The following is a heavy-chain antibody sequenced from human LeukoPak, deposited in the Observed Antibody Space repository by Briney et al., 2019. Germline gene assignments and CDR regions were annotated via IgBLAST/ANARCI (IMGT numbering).Heavy chain of an antibody. CDR1: GFTFSSYA. V-gene: IGHV3-7*01. CDR3: ARDLAYSRLDY. CDR2: INPDGNKK. D-gene: IGHD5-18*01. J-gene: IGHJ4*02. Sequence: GGSLRLSRAASGFTFSSYAMHWVRQAPGKGLEWVASINPDGNKKYSADSVKSRFTISRDNAENSLYLQMNSLRVEDTAFYYCARDLAYSRLDYWGQGMLVTVSS.